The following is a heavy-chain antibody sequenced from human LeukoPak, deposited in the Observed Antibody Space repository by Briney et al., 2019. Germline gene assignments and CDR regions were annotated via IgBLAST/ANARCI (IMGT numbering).Heavy chain of an antibody. D-gene: IGHD3-22*01. CDR1: GFTFSSYW. V-gene: IGHV3-7*01. Sequence: GGSLRLSCAASGFTFSSYWMSWVRQAPGKGLEWVANIKEDGSEKYYVDSVKGRFTSSRDNGKNSLYLQMRSLRAEDTAVYYCARTLAARHTSGYIDYWGQGTLVTVSS. CDR3: ARTLAARHTSGYIDY. CDR2: IKEDGSEK. J-gene: IGHJ4*02.